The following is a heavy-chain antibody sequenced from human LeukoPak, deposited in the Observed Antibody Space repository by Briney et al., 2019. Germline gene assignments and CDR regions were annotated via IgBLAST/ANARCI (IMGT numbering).Heavy chain of an antibody. CDR1: GGSISSYY. D-gene: IGHD5-18*01. V-gene: IGHV4-59*08. Sequence: PSETLSLTCTVSGGSISSYYWSWHRQPPGQGLHWIGYIYYSVSTNYNPSLKSRVTIPVDTSKNQFSLKLSSVTAADTAVYYCATAIYSYGLFDYWGQGTLVTVSS. CDR3: ATAIYSYGLFDY. J-gene: IGHJ4*02. CDR2: IYYSVST.